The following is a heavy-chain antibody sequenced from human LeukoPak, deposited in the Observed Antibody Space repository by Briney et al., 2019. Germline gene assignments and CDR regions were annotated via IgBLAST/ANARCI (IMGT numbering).Heavy chain of an antibody. Sequence: ASVKVSCKASGYTFTSYGISWVRQAPGQGLEWMGWISAYNGNTNYAQKLQGRVTMTTDTSTSTAYMELRSLRSDDTAVYYCARLGHVGSGGFGPFDYWGQGTLVTVSS. J-gene: IGHJ4*02. D-gene: IGHD3-10*01. CDR3: ARLGHVGSGGFGPFDY. CDR1: GYTFTSYG. V-gene: IGHV1-18*01. CDR2: ISAYNGNT.